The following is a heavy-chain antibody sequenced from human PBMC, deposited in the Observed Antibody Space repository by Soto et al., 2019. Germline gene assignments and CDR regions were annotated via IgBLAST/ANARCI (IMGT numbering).Heavy chain of an antibody. CDR1: GFAFSGAW. CDR3: AKTFFSDRFFDY. J-gene: IGHJ4*01. V-gene: IGHV3-15*01. Sequence: PGGSLRLSCTVSGFAFSGAWMRWVRQALGKGLEWVGRIKSLSAGGTADYAAPVQDRFTISRDDSKNTLYLQMNSLKTEDTAVYYCAKTFFSDRFFDYWGQGALVTVSS. CDR2: IKSLSAGGTA. D-gene: IGHD3-3*01.